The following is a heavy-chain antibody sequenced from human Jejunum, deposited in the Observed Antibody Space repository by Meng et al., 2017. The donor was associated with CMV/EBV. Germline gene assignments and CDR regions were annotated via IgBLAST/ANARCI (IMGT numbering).Heavy chain of an antibody. CDR3: ATEPGYSSGWYSDY. V-gene: IGHV3-30-3*01. CDR1: FSSFA. D-gene: IGHD6-19*01. Sequence: FSSFAMHWVRQAPGKGLEWVAAISDDGDNKYHADSVKGRFTISRDNSKNTLYLQMSSLRADDTAVYYCATEPGYSSGWYSDYWGQGTLVTVSS. CDR2: ISDDGDNK. J-gene: IGHJ4*02.